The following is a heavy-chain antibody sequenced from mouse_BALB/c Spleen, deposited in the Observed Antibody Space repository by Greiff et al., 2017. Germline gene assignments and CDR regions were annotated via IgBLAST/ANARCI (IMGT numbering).Heavy chain of an antibody. V-gene: IGHV1-9*01. CDR1: GYTFSSYW. Sequence: QVQLKQSGAELMKPGASVKISCKATGYTFSSYWIEWVKQRPGHGLEWIGEILPGSGSTNYNEKFKGKATFTADTSSNTAYMQLSSLTSEDSAVYYCAREAGNRYDGDGDVPSYWYFDVWGAGTTVTVSS. J-gene: IGHJ1*01. D-gene: IGHD2-14*01. CDR3: AREAGNRYDGDGDVPSYWYFDV. CDR2: ILPGSGST.